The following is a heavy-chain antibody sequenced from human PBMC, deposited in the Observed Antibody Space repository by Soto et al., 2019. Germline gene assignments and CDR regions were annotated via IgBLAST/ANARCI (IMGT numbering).Heavy chain of an antibody. CDR1: GYTFTSYY. Sequence: ASVKVSCKASGYTFTSYYMHWVRQAPGQGLEWMGIINPSGGSTSYAQKFQGRVTMTRDTSKNQFSLKLSSVTGADTAVYYCARDPGVRFLEWLSKDYYYGLDVWGQGTTVTVSS. CDR3: ARDPGVRFLEWLSKDYYYGLDV. V-gene: IGHV1-46*01. CDR2: INPSGGST. D-gene: IGHD3-3*01. J-gene: IGHJ6*02.